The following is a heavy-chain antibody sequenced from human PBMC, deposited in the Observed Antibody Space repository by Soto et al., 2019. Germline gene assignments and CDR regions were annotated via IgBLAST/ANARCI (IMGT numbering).Heavy chain of an antibody. D-gene: IGHD6-19*01. CDR3: AKDGGWSLAVAGLFDY. CDR2: ISDSGGST. J-gene: IGHJ4*02. CDR1: GSTFSSDD. V-gene: IGHV3-23*01. Sequence: LRLSCVVSGSTFSSDDMSWVRQAPGRGLEWVSGISDSGGSTYYADSVKGRFTISRDNAKNTLYLQMKSLRVEDTALYYCAKDGGWSLAVAGLFDYWGPGTQVTVSS.